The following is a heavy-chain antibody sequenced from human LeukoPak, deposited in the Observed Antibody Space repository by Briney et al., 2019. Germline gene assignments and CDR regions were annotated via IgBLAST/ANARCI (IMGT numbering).Heavy chain of an antibody. CDR2: ISSSGSTI. V-gene: IGHV3-48*03. Sequence: GGSLRLSCAASGFTFSSYAMHWVRQAPGRGLEWVSYISSSGSTIYYADSVKGRFTISRDNAKNSLYLQMNSLRAEDTAVYYCARISGAAAQHFDYWGQGTLVTVSS. J-gene: IGHJ4*02. D-gene: IGHD6-13*01. CDR1: GFTFSSYA. CDR3: ARISGAAAQHFDY.